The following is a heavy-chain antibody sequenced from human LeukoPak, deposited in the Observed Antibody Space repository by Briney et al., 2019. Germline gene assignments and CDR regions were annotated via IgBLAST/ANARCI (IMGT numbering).Heavy chain of an antibody. Sequence: SETLSLTCAVYGGSFSGYYWSWIRQPPGKGLEWIGEINHGGSTNYNPSLKSRVTISVDTSKNQFSLKLSSVTAADTAVYYCARADYGDYGVDYWGQGTLVTVSS. J-gene: IGHJ4*02. CDR2: INHGGST. D-gene: IGHD4-17*01. V-gene: IGHV4-34*01. CDR3: ARADYGDYGVDY. CDR1: GGSFSGYY.